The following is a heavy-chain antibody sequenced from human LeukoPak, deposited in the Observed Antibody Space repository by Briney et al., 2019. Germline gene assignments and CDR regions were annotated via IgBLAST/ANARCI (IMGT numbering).Heavy chain of an antibody. CDR1: GYTFTGCY. CDR2: INPNSGGT. D-gene: IGHD3-22*01. V-gene: IGHV1-2*06. Sequence: ASVKVSCKASGYTFTGCYMHWVRQAPGQGLEWMGRINPNSGGTNYAQKFQGRVTMTRDTSISTAYMELSRLRSDDTAVYYCARDQGYYDSSSYLNYFDYWGQGTLVTVSS. J-gene: IGHJ4*02. CDR3: ARDQGYYDSSSYLNYFDY.